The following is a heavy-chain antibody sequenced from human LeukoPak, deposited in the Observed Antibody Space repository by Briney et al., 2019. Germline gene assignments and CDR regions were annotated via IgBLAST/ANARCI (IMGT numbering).Heavy chain of an antibody. J-gene: IGHJ4*02. D-gene: IGHD2-15*01. V-gene: IGHV3-7*01. CDR1: GFTFSSYW. Sequence: GGSLRLSCAASGFTFSSYWMSWVRQAPGKALEWVANIKQDGSERYYVDSVKGRFTISRDNAKNSLYLQMNSLRAEDTAVYYCARAPRYCSGGSCRSWGQGTLVTVSS. CDR2: IKQDGSER. CDR3: ARAPRYCSGGSCRS.